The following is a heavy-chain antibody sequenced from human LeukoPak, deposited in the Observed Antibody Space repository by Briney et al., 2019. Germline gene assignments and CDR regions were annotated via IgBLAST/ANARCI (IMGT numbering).Heavy chain of an antibody. Sequence: GGSLRLSCSASGFTFSTYWMSWVRQAPGKGLEWVANMRRDGNEIYYLDSVRGRITISRDNAKNSLYLQMNSLRAEDTAVYYCARDKENPYSSSYIDYWGQGTLVTVSS. CDR1: GFTFSTYW. J-gene: IGHJ4*02. V-gene: IGHV3-7*01. D-gene: IGHD6-13*01. CDR3: ARDKENPYSSSYIDY. CDR2: MRRDGNEI.